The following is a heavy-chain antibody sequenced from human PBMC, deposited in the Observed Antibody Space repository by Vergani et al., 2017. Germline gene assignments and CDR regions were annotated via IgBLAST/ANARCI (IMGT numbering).Heavy chain of an antibody. CDR1: GFTFSSYG. D-gene: IGHD5-12*01. V-gene: IGHV3-23*04. CDR3: AKDPIGYSGYDLSAN. CDR2: ISGSGGST. Sequence: VQLVESGGGVVQPGRSLRLSCAASGFTFSSYGMHWVRQAPGKGLEWVSAISGSGGSTYYADSVKGRFTISRDNSKNTLYLQMNSLRAEDTAVYYCAKDPIGYSGYDLSANWGQGTLVTVSS. J-gene: IGHJ4*02.